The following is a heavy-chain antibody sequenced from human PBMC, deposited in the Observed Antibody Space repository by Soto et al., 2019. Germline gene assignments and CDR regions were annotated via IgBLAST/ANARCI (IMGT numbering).Heavy chain of an antibody. J-gene: IGHJ5*02. CDR2: IKQDGSEK. Sequence: ESGGGLVQPGGSLRLSCAASGFTFRSYWMSWVRQAPGKGLEWVANIKQDGSEKYYVDSVKGRFTISRDNAKNSLYLQMNSLRAEDTAVYYCARDARPYNWNEWFDPWGQGTLVTVSS. V-gene: IGHV3-7*01. CDR3: ARDARPYNWNEWFDP. D-gene: IGHD1-20*01. CDR1: GFTFRSYW.